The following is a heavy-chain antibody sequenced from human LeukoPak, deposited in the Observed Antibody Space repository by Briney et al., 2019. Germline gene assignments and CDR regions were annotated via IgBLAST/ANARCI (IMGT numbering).Heavy chain of an antibody. Sequence: PGGSLRLSCKGSGYSFTSYWIGWVRQMPGKGLEWMGIIYPGDSDTRYSPSFQGQVTISADKSISTAYLQWSSLKASDTAMYYRARQGGVLALCDYWGQGTLVTASS. CDR2: IYPGDSDT. J-gene: IGHJ4*02. D-gene: IGHD2-15*01. V-gene: IGHV5-51*01. CDR1: GYSFTSYW. CDR3: ARQGGVLALCDY.